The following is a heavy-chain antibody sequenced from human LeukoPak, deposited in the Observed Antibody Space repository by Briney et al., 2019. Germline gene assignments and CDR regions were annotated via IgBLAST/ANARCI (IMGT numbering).Heavy chain of an antibody. CDR3: AKDRILTGYYPLYYFDY. CDR1: GFTFSSYA. Sequence: GGSLRLSCAASGFTFSSYAMSWVRQAPGKGLEWVSGISGGGSSTHYADSVKGRFTISRDNSKNTLSLQMDSLRAEDTAIYYCAKDRILTGYYPLYYFDYWGQGTLVTVSS. CDR2: ISGGGSST. V-gene: IGHV3-23*01. J-gene: IGHJ4*02. D-gene: IGHD3-9*01.